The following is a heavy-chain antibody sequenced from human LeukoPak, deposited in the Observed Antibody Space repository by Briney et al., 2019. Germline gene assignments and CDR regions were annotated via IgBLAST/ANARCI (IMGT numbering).Heavy chain of an antibody. V-gene: IGHV1-18*01. CDR1: GYTFTSYG. D-gene: IGHD1-26*01. CDR3: ARARVGATLLDY. J-gene: IGHJ4*02. Sequence: ASVRVSCKASGYTFTSYGISWVRQAPGQGLDWMGWISAYNGNTNYAQKLQGRVTMTTDTSTSTAYMELRSLRSDDTAVYYCARARVGATLLDYWGQGTLVTVSS. CDR2: ISAYNGNT.